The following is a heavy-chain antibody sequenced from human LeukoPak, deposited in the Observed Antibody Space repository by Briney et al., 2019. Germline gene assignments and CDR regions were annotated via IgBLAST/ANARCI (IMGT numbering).Heavy chain of an antibody. D-gene: IGHD4-17*01. V-gene: IGHV3-23*01. J-gene: IGHJ5*02. CDR2: FSGGVGSA. CDR1: GFTFSDFG. Sequence: GGSRRLSCAASGFTFSDFGMSWVGRAPGKGLEGVAGFSGGVGSAHYADSLGGRFAISRDDAKNSVYLEMNRLRAEDTAVYYCARDTARYGDYDDLWGEGTLVTVSS. CDR3: ARDTARYGDYDDL.